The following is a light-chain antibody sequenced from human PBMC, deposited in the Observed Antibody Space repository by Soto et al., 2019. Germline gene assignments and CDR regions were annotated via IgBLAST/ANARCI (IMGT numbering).Light chain of an antibody. Sequence: QSVLTQPPSASGTPGQRVTISCSGSSSNIAPNTVNWYQHLPGAAPQLLIFANDRRPSGVPARFSGSRSGTSASLAISGLQSEDEADYYCAAWDDSLNGYVFGTGTKVTVL. CDR3: AAWDDSLNGYV. J-gene: IGLJ1*01. CDR2: AND. V-gene: IGLV1-44*01. CDR1: SSNIAPNT.